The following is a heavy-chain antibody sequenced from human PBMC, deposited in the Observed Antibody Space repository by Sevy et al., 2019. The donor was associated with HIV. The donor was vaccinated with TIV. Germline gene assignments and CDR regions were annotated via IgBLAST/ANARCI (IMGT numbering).Heavy chain of an antibody. J-gene: IGHJ4*02. V-gene: IGHV1-69*04. CDR3: ARTYYYDSSGYPPYYFDY. CDR2: IIPILGIA. CDR1: GGTFSSYA. D-gene: IGHD3-22*01. Sequence: ASVKVSCKASGGTFSSYAISWVRQAPGQGLEWMGRIIPILGIANYAQKFQGRVTIIADKSTSTAYMELSSLRSEDTAVYDCARTYYYDSSGYPPYYFDYWGQGTLVTVSS.